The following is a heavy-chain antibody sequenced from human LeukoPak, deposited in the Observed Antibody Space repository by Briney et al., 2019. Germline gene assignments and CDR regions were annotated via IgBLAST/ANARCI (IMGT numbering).Heavy chain of an antibody. D-gene: IGHD2-2*01. J-gene: IGHJ5*02. CDR2: IYYSGST. CDR3: ASLYCSSTSCYGGWFDP. CDR1: GGSISSYY. Sequence: SKTLSLTCTVSGGSISSYYWSWIRQPPGKGLEWIGYIYYSGSTNYNPSLKSRVTISVDTSKNQFSLKLSSVTAADTAVYYCASLYCSSTSCYGGWFDPWGQGTLVTVSS. V-gene: IGHV4-59*01.